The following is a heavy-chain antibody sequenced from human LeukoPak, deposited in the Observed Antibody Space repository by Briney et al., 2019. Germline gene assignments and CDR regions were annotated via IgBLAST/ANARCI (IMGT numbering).Heavy chain of an antibody. CDR3: AGNVYGLGSRN. J-gene: IGHJ4*02. D-gene: IGHD3-10*01. CDR1: GGSFSTNI. Sequence: SETLSLTRTVSGGSFSTNIWSWIRQPPRKGLEWIAYIQKRGTTSYNPSLTRRVTISLDTSRNQFFLTLSSVTAARTAGYYCAGNVYGLGSRNWGQGTLVTVSS. V-gene: IGHV4-59*01. CDR2: IQKRGTT.